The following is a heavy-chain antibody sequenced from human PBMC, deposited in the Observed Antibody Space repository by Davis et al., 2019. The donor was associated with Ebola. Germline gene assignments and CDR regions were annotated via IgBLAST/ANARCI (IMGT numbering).Heavy chain of an antibody. D-gene: IGHD1-26*01. CDR2: FGTGADT. V-gene: IGHV3-23*01. J-gene: IGHJ3*02. CDR3: VKDTSTIWFDI. CDR1: EFSFSSYV. Sequence: GESLKISCAASEFSFSSYVMSWVRQAPGKGLEWVSTFGTGADTYYADSVKGRFAISRDNSKNTLYLQMNGLRVEDTAIYYCVKDTSTIWFDIWGQGTMVTVSS.